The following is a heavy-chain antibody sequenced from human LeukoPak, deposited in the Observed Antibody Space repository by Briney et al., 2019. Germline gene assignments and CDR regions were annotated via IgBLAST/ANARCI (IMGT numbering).Heavy chain of an antibody. J-gene: IGHJ4*02. CDR1: GGSISSGGYY. CDR3: AAGQSRWYFDY. Sequence: SQTLTLTCTVSGGSISSGGYYWSWIRQHQGKGLEWIGYIYYSGSTYYNPSLKSRVTISVDTSKNQFSLKLSSVTAADTAVYYCAAGQSRWYFDYWGQGTLVTVSS. V-gene: IGHV4-31*03. CDR2: IYYSGST.